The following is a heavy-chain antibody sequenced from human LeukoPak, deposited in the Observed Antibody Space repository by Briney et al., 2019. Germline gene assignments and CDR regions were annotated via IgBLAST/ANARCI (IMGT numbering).Heavy chain of an antibody. CDR1: GFTFSSYG. Sequence: GVSLRLSCAASGFTFSSYGMSWVRQAPGKGLEWVSAISGSGGSTYYADSVKGRFTISRDNSKNTLYLQMNSLRAEDTAVYYCAKDDVVRGVRLAYWGQGTLVTVSS. V-gene: IGHV3-23*01. J-gene: IGHJ4*02. CDR3: AKDDVVRGVRLAY. D-gene: IGHD3-10*01. CDR2: ISGSGGST.